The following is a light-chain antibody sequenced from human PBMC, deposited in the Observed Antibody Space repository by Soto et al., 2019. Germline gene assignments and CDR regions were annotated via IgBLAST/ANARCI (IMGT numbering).Light chain of an antibody. CDR2: GAS. CDR3: QQSDSIPFT. V-gene: IGKV1-39*01. J-gene: IGKJ2*01. Sequence: DIQMTQSPSSPSASVGDRVALTCRASQNIGNYLSWYAQKPGKAPKLLIYGASSLQSGVPSRFSGSGSGTHFTLTISSLQPEDFATYYCQQSDSIPFTFGQGTKLEMK. CDR1: QNIGNY.